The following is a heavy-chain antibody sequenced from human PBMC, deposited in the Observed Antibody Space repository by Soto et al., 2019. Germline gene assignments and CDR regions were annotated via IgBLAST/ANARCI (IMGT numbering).Heavy chain of an antibody. CDR2: IYHSGST. CDR3: ARVPGR. Sequence: SETLSLTCAASGGSISRGGHSWSWTRQPPGKGLEWIGYIYHSGSTYYNPSLKSRVTISVYRSKNQFSLKLSSVTAADTAVYYCARVPGRWGQGTLVTVSS. J-gene: IGHJ4*02. V-gene: IGHV4-30-2*01. CDR1: GGSISRGGHS.